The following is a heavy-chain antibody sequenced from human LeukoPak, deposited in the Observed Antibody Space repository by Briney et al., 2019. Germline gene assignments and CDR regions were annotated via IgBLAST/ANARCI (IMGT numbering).Heavy chain of an antibody. Sequence: GRSLRLSCAAAGFTFDDYAMHWVRQARGKGLEWVSGISWNSGSIGYADSVKGRFTISRDNAKNSLYLQMNSLRAEDTALYYCAKAGCSSTSCQVDVWGQGTTVTVSS. J-gene: IGHJ6*02. CDR3: AKAGCSSTSCQVDV. CDR1: GFTFDDYA. D-gene: IGHD2-2*01. V-gene: IGHV3-9*01. CDR2: ISWNSGSI.